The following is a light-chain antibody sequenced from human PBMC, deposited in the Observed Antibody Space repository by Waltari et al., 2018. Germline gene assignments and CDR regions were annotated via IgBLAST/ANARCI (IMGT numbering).Light chain of an antibody. CDR2: YTS. CDR1: QDISNY. V-gene: IGKV1-33*01. Sequence: IQMTQSPSSLSASVGDRVTITCRASQDISNYLSWYQQKPGKAPKRLIYYTSTLETGVPSRFSGSGSGADYTLTINNLQPEDVATYYCQQYDNFPLTFGGGTKVEIK. CDR3: QQYDNFPLT. J-gene: IGKJ4*01.